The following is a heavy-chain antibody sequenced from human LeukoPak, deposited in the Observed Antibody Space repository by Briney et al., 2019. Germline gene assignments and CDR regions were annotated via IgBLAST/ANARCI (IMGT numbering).Heavy chain of an antibody. J-gene: IGHJ4*02. Sequence: SETLSLTCTVSSGSISTSNYYWGWVRQPPGKALEWIGNIFYSGSTYYSPSLKSRVTISVDTSKNQFSLKLSSVTAADTAVYYCARRRGSGSTQVFDYWGQGTLVTVSS. V-gene: IGHV4-39*01. CDR3: ARRRGSGSTQVFDY. CDR1: SGSISTSNYY. CDR2: IFYSGST. D-gene: IGHD6-19*01.